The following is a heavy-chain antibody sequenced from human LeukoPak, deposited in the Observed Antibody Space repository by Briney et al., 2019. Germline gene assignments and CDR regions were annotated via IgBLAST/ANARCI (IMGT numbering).Heavy chain of an antibody. CDR3: AKDRDYVWGSYRRGTDY. CDR2: ISSSSSYI. V-gene: IGHV3-21*04. D-gene: IGHD3-16*02. J-gene: IGHJ4*02. Sequence: GGSLRLSCAASGFTFSSYWMHRVRQAPGKGLVWISSISSSSSYIYYADSVKGRFTISRDNAKNSLYLQMNSLRAEDTAVYYCAKDRDYVWGSYRRGTDYWGQGTLVTVSS. CDR1: GFTFSSYW.